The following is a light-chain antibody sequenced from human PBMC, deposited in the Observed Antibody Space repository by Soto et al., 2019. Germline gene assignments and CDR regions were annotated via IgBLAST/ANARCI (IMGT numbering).Light chain of an antibody. Sequence: EIVLTQSPGTLSLSPGERATLSCRASQSVSSSYLAWYQQKPGQAPRLLIYGASRRATGTPDRFSGSGSGTDFTLTISRLEPEDFAVYYCQQYGSSSFTFGRGTKVDIK. CDR1: QSVSSSY. V-gene: IGKV3-20*01. J-gene: IGKJ3*01. CDR2: GAS. CDR3: QQYGSSSFT.